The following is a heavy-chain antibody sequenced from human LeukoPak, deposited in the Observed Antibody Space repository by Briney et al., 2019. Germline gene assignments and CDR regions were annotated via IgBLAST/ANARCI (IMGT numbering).Heavy chain of an antibody. V-gene: IGHV1-2*06. CDR2: INPNSGGT. CDR1: GYTFTGYY. J-gene: IGHJ4*02. CDR3: ATSSMIVVVPPHY. Sequence: ASVKVSCKASGYTFTGYYMHWVRQAPGQGLEWMGRINPNSGGTNYAQKFQGRVTMTRDTSISTAYMELSSLRSEDTAVYYCATSSMIVVVPPHYWGQGTLVTVSS. D-gene: IGHD3-22*01.